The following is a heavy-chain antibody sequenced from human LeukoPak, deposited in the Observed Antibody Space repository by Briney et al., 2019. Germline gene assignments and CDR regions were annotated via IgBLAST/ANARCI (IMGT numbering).Heavy chain of an antibody. J-gene: IGHJ5*02. Sequence: SETLSLTCTVSGGSISSYYWSWIRQPPGKGLEWIGYISYSGSTDYNPSLKSRVTISVDTSKKQFSLKLSSVTAADTAVYYCARHERSWFDPWGQGTLVTVSS. CDR3: ARHERSWFDP. V-gene: IGHV4-59*08. CDR1: GGSISSYY. CDR2: ISYSGST.